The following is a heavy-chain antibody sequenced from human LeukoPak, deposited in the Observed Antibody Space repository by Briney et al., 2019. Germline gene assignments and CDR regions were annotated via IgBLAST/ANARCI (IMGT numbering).Heavy chain of an antibody. CDR3: ARDFFHGHCSGLTCFLLDY. Sequence: SVKVSCKASGGTFSSYAISWVRQAPGQGLEWMGRIIPIFGTANYAQKLQGRVTIATDESTSTAYMELSSLRSEDTAVYYCARDFFHGHCSGLTCFLLDYWGQGSLVTVSS. J-gene: IGHJ4*02. CDR2: IIPIFGTA. D-gene: IGHD2-15*01. V-gene: IGHV1-69*05. CDR1: GGTFSSYA.